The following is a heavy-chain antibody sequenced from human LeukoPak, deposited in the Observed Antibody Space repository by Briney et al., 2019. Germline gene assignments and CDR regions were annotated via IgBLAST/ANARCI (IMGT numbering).Heavy chain of an antibody. V-gene: IGHV1-46*01. CDR2: INPSGGST. Sequence: ASVKVSCKASGYTFTSYYMHWVRQAPGLRLEWMGMINPSGGSTRYAQKFQGRVTVTRDTSTSTVYMELSSLRSEDTAVYYCARDAPDSGSPTYYYYYYMDVWGKGTTVTVSS. D-gene: IGHD1-26*01. J-gene: IGHJ6*03. CDR1: GYTFTSYY. CDR3: ARDAPDSGSPTYYYYYYMDV.